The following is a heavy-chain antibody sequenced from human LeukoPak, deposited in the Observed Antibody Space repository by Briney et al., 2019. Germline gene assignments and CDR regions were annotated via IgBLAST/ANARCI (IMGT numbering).Heavy chain of an antibody. CDR3: AKDGSWELLWWGDPGSYYYFDY. J-gene: IGHJ4*02. Sequence: PGGSLRLSCAASGFTFSSYGMSWVRQAPGKGLEWVSAISGSGGSTYYADSVKGRFTISRDNSKNTLYLQMNSLRAEDTAVYYCAKDGSWELLWWGDPGSYYYFDYWGQGTLVTVSS. CDR1: GFTFSSYG. D-gene: IGHD1-26*01. V-gene: IGHV3-23*01. CDR2: ISGSGGST.